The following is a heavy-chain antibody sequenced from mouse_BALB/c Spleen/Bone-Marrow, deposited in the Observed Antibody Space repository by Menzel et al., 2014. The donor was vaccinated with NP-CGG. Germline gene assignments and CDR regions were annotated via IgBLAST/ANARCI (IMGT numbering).Heavy chain of an antibody. Sequence: VQLQQSGAELMKPGASVKISCKATGYTFSSYWIAWVKQRPGHGLEWIGEILPGSGSTNYNEKFKGKATFTADTSSNTADMQRSSLTSEDSAVYYWASGNDDWGQGKTLT. CDR3: ASGNDD. J-gene: IGHJ2*01. V-gene: IGHV1-9*01. CDR2: ILPGSGST. D-gene: IGHD2-1*01. CDR1: GYTFSSYW.